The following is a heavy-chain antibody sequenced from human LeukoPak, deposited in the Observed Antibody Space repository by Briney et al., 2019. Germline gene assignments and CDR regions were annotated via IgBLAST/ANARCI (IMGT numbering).Heavy chain of an antibody. CDR3: AKDARRTVTRYYMDV. J-gene: IGHJ6*03. V-gene: IGHV3-33*06. Sequence: GGSLRLSCAASGFTFSSYGMHWVRQAPGKGLEWVAVIWYDGSNKYYADSVKGRFTISRDNSKNTLYLQMNSLRAEDTAVYYCAKDARRTVTRYYMDVRGKGTTVTVSS. CDR2: IWYDGSNK. CDR1: GFTFSSYG. D-gene: IGHD4-11*01.